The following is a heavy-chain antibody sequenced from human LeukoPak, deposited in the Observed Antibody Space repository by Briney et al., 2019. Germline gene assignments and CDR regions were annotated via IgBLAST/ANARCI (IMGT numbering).Heavy chain of an antibody. V-gene: IGHV3-48*04. CDR1: GFTLSTYS. J-gene: IGHJ4*02. CDR2: ISSSSTTM. D-gene: IGHD2-2*01. CDR3: ATDRYDIASDY. Sequence: TGGSLRLSCAVSGFTLSTYSMSWVRQAPGKGLEWVSYISSSSTTMYYADSVKGRFTISRDNAKNSLFLQMNSLRAEDTAVYYCATDRYDIASDYWGQGTLVTVSS.